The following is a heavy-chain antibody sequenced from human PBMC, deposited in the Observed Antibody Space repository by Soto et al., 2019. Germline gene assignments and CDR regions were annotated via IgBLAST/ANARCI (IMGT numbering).Heavy chain of an antibody. D-gene: IGHD6-19*01. V-gene: IGHV1-24*01. CDR2: FDPEDGET. CDR1: GYTLTELS. CDR3: ATVISSGWYITNLFDP. J-gene: IGHJ5*02. Sequence: GASVKVSCKVSGYTLTELSMHWVRQATGKGLEWMGGFDPEDGETIYAQKFQGRVTMTEDTSTDTAYMELSSLRSEDTAVYYCATVISSGWYITNLFDPWGQGTLVTVSS.